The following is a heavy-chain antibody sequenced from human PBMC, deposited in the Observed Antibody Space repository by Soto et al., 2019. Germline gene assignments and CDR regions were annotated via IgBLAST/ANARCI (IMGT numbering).Heavy chain of an antibody. J-gene: IGHJ6*02. D-gene: IGHD6-13*01. CDR3: RRSSRYSTDV. Sequence: QLQLQESGPGLVKPSETLSLTCTVSGGSISSSSYWGWIRQPPGKGLDWIGSIYSIGSTYYNPSLKSRVTISIDTSKNPFSLKLSSVTAADTAVYYCRRSSRYSTDVWGQGTTVTVSS. CDR2: IYSIGST. CDR1: GGSISSSSY. V-gene: IGHV4-39*01.